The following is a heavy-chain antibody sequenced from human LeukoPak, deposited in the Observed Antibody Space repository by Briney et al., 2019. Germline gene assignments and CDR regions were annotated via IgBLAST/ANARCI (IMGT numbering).Heavy chain of an antibody. CDR1: GYTFTGYY. J-gene: IGHJ5*02. V-gene: IGHV1-2*02. D-gene: IGHD6-13*01. CDR3: ASEQHLATNWFAP. CDR2: INPNSGGT. Sequence: GASVKVSCKASGYTFTGYYMHWGRQAPGQGLELRGLINPNSGGTNYAQKYQGRVTMTRGTSSSTAYMEVSRLRSDDTAVYYCASEQHLATNWFAPWGQGSLVTVSS.